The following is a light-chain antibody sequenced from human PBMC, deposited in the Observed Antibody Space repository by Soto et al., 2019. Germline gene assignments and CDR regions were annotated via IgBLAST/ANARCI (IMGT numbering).Light chain of an antibody. V-gene: IGLV2-23*02. CDR1: SSDVGRYNL. Sequence: QSALTQPASVSGSPGQSITISCTGTSSDVGRYNLVSWYQQHPGKAPKLMIYEVSKRPSVVSNRFSGSKSGNTASLTISGRQAEDEADYYCCSYAGSSTVFGTGTKLTVL. CDR3: CSYAGSSTV. J-gene: IGLJ1*01. CDR2: EVS.